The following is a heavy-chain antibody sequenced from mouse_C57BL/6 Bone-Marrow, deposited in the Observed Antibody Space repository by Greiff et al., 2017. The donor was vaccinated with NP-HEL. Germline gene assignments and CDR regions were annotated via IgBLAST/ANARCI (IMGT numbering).Heavy chain of an antibody. J-gene: IGHJ2*01. D-gene: IGHD6-1*01. CDR3: ARSPRHDY. Sequence: QVQLQQSGAELVRPGTSVKVSCKASGYAFTNYLIEWVKQRPGQGLEWIGVINPGSGGTNYNEKFKGKATLTADKSSSTAYMQLSSLTSEDSAVYFCARSPRHDYWGQGTTLTVSS. CDR2: INPGSGGT. V-gene: IGHV1-54*01. CDR1: GYAFTNYL.